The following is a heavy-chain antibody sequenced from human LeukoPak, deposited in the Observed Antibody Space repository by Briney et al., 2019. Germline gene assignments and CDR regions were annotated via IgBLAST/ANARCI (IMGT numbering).Heavy chain of an antibody. CDR3: ARDRGGFEDNWFDP. Sequence: PSQTLSPTCTVSGGSISSGDYYWSWIRQPPGKGLEWIGYIYYSGNTYYNPSLKSRVTISVDTSKNQFSLKLSSVTAADTAVYYCARDRGGFEDNWFDPWGQGTLVTVSS. CDR2: IYYSGNT. J-gene: IGHJ5*02. CDR1: GGSISSGDYY. D-gene: IGHD3-16*01. V-gene: IGHV4-30-4*01.